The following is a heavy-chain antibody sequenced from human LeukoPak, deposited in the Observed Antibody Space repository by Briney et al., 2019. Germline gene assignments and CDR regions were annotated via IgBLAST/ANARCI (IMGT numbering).Heavy chain of an antibody. D-gene: IGHD3-10*01. J-gene: IGHJ5*02. Sequence: SETLSLTCAVYGGSFIGFHWNWIRQPPGKGLEWIGDINHSGSTNYNPSLTSRVTISVDPSKNQFSLNLSSVTAADTAVYYCARRGPPRTLLRGVKSGWFDPWGQGTLVTVSS. CDR2: INHSGST. CDR3: ARRGPPRTLLRGVKSGWFDP. CDR1: GGSFIGFH. V-gene: IGHV4-34*01.